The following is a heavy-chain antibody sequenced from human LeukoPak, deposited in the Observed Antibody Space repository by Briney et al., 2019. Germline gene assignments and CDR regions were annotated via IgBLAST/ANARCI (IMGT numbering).Heavy chain of an antibody. V-gene: IGHV3-30*18. D-gene: IGHD2-15*01. CDR3: AKCGSGDYYGMDV. CDR1: GFTFSSYG. Sequence: GGSLRLSCAACGFTFSSYGMHWVRQAPGKGLEWVAVISYDGSNKYYADSVKGRFTISRDNSKNTLYLQMNSLRAEDTAVYYCAKCGSGDYYGMDVWGQGTTVTVSS. CDR2: ISYDGSNK. J-gene: IGHJ6*02.